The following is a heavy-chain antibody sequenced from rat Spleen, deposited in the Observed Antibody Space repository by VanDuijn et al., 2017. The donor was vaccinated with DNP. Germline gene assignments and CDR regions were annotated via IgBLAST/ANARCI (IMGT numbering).Heavy chain of an antibody. V-gene: IGHV5-20*01. CDR3: ATPPYGYNYWYFDF. J-gene: IGHJ1*01. CDR2: ISYDGGNT. D-gene: IGHD1-6*01. CDR1: GFTFRDYY. Sequence: EVHLVESGGGLVQPGRSLKLSCAASGFTFRDYYMAWVRQAPTKGLEWVAYISYDGGNTFYPDSVKGRFTISRDNAKNTLYLQMDSLRSEDTATYYCATPPYGYNYWYFDFWGPGTMVTVSS.